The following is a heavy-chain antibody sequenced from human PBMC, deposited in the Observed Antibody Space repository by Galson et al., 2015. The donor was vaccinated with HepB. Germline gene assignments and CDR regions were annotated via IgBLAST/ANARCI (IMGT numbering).Heavy chain of an antibody. CDR3: ASRKYYYGSGSYYTVSDY. CDR2: IDPSDSYT. CDR1: GYTFTTFW. J-gene: IGHJ4*02. V-gene: IGHV5-10-1*01. D-gene: IGHD3-10*01. Sequence: QSGAEVKKPGASLRISCKGPGYTFTTFWISWVRQMPGKGLEWMGRIDPSDSYTDYSPSFQGHVTISADNSTTTASLQWSSLKASDTASYYCASRKYYYGSGSYYTVSDYWGQGTLATVSS.